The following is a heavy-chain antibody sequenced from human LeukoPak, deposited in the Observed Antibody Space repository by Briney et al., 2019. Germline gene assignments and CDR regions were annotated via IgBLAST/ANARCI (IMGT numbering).Heavy chain of an antibody. CDR2: ISSSGSTI. Sequence: PGGSLRLSCAASGFTFSDYYMSWIRQAPGKGLEWVSYISSSGSTIYYADSVKGRFTISRDNAENSLYLQMNSLRAEDTAVYSCASKRTGRDGYNYGSLDIWAKGQWSPSLQ. CDR1: GFTFSDYY. D-gene: IGHD5-24*01. J-gene: IGHJ3*02. CDR3: ASKRTGRDGYNYGSLDI. V-gene: IGHV3-11*01.